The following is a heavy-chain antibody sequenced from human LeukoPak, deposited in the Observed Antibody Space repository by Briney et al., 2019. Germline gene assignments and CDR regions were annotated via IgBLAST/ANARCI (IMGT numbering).Heavy chain of an antibody. CDR3: AKFRYCNADNCYLDFDS. CDR1: GFTFGSYA. Sequence: GGSLRFSCAASGFTFGSYATSWVRQAPGKGLEWVSAISGSGGGTYYADSVKGRFTISRDNSKNTLSLQMNSLRVEDTAVYSCAKFRYCNADNCYLDFDSWGQGTLVTVSS. V-gene: IGHV3-23*01. CDR2: ISGSGGGT. D-gene: IGHD2-15*01. J-gene: IGHJ4*02.